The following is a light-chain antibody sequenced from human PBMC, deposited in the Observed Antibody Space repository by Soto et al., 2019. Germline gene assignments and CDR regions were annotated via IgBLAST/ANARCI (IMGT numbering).Light chain of an antibody. V-gene: IGKV3-20*01. J-gene: IGKJ1*01. CDR3: QHYHTSPWT. Sequence: DIVLTQSPCTLSLSPGERATLSCRASQSISSNYVAWYQQKPGEAPRLLIYGAFARAAGIPGRFSGSASGTDFTLTISRLEPEDFAVYFCQHYHTSPWTFGQGTKLEIK. CDR2: GAF. CDR1: QSISSNY.